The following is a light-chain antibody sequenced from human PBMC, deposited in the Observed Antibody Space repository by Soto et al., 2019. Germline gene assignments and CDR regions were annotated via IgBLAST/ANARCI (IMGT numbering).Light chain of an antibody. CDR1: SSNVGTYDL. CDR3: CSFAVGAALV. J-gene: IGLJ2*01. V-gene: IGLV2-23*01. Sequence: QSALTQPASASASPGQSITISCTGTSSNVGTYDLVSWYQHHPDKAPKLIIYEGTKRPSGISSRFSGYKSGNTASLTISGLQAEDDVDYYCCSFAVGAALVFGGGTKVTVL. CDR2: EGT.